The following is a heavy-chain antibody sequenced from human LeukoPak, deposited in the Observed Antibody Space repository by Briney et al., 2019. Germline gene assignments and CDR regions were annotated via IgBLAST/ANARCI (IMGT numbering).Heavy chain of an antibody. CDR3: ARGRYDVVRGGIKRYYYGMDV. CDR2: INHSGST. Sequence: SETLSLTCAVYGGSFSGYYWSWIRQPPGKGLEWIGEINHSGSTNYNPSLKSRVTISVDTSKNQFSLKLSSVTAADTAVYYCARGRYDVVRGGIKRYYYGMDVWGQGTTVTVSS. D-gene: IGHD3-10*01. J-gene: IGHJ6*02. V-gene: IGHV4-34*01. CDR1: GGSFSGYY.